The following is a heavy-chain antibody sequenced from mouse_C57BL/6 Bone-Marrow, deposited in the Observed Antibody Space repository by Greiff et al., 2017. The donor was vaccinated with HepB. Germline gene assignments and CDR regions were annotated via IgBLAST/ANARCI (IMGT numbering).Heavy chain of an antibody. CDR2: IWWDDDK. Sequence: QVTLKVSGPGILQPSQTLSLTCSFSGFSLSTFGMGVGWIRQPSGKGLEWLAHIWWDDDKYYNPALKSRLTISKDTSKNQVFLKIANVDTADTATYYCARIDLLWPHSGAETLYWGQGTLVTVSA. V-gene: IGHV8-8*01. CDR3: ARIDLLWPHSGAETLY. D-gene: IGHD2-1*01. J-gene: IGHJ3*01. CDR1: GFSLSTFGMG.